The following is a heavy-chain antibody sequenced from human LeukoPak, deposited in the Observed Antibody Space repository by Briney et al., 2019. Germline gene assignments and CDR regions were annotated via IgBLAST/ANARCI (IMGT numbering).Heavy chain of an antibody. J-gene: IGHJ4*02. CDR3: ARERREYYYDSSGYYSS. CDR1: GYTFTSYD. Sequence: GASVKVSCKASGYTFTSYDINWVRQATGQGLEWMGWMNPNSGNTGYAQKFQGRVTMTRNTSISTAYMELSSLRSEDTAVYYCARERREYYYDSSGYYSSWGQGTLVTVSS. D-gene: IGHD3-22*01. CDR2: MNPNSGNT. V-gene: IGHV1-8*01.